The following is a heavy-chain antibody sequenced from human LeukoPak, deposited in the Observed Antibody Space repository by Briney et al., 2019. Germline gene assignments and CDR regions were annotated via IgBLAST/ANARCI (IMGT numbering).Heavy chain of an antibody. CDR3: VRSRDGYDYFDY. D-gene: IGHD5-24*01. Sequence: ASVKVSCKASGYIFTNYYMHWVRQAPGQGLEWMGIINPSSGSTGYAQKFQGRVTMTRDTSTSTVYMDLSSLKSEDTAVYYCVRSRDGYDYFDYWGQGTLVTVSS. J-gene: IGHJ4*02. V-gene: IGHV1-46*01. CDR2: INPSSGST. CDR1: GYIFTNYY.